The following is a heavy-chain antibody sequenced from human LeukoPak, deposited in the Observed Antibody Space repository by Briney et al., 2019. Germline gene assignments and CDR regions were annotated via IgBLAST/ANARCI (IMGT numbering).Heavy chain of an antibody. CDR2: ISSSSTTI. Sequence: GGSLRLSCAASGFTFSSYSMMWVRQAPGKGLEWVSYISSSSTTIHYADSVRGRFTISRDNSKNTLYLQMNSLRAEDTAVYYCAKDRRRATYWGQGTLVTVSS. J-gene: IGHJ4*02. CDR1: GFTFSSYS. CDR3: AKDRRRATY. V-gene: IGHV3-48*01. D-gene: IGHD1-26*01.